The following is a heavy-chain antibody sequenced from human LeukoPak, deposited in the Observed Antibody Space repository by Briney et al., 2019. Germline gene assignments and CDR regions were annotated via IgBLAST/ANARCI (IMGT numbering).Heavy chain of an antibody. CDR1: GYTFTSYY. D-gene: IGHD2-2*01. CDR3: AAGLVVVPAATGYYYMDV. Sequence: ASVKVSCKASGYTFTSYYMHWVRQAPGQGLEWMGIINPSGGSTSYAQKFQGRVTMTRDTSTSTVYMELSSLRSEDTAVSYCAAGLVVVPAATGYYYMDVWGKGTTVTVSS. V-gene: IGHV1-46*01. J-gene: IGHJ6*03. CDR2: INPSGGST.